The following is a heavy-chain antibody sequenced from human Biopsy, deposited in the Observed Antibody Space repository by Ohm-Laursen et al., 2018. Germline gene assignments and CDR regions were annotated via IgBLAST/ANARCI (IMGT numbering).Heavy chain of an antibody. Sequence: GTLSLLCTVSGGPLSGHFRSWVRQPAGKGLEWIGRIYSNGNTNYNPSLKSRVSMSVDKSKNHFSLKLTSLTAADAAVYYCARDEGLLRAFDIWGQGTLGTVSS. CDR3: ARDEGLLRAFDI. J-gene: IGHJ3*02. V-gene: IGHV4-4*07. CDR1: GGPLSGHF. D-gene: IGHD1-26*01. CDR2: IYSNGNT.